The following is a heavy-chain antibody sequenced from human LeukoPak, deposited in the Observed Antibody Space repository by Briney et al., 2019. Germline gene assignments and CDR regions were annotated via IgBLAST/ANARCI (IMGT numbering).Heavy chain of an antibody. J-gene: IGHJ4*02. CDR3: ARVSGSGTKGGYFEY. CDR2: IYYGGST. V-gene: IGHV4-59*01. D-gene: IGHD3-10*01. CDR1: GGSISSYY. Sequence: PSETLSLTCTVSGGSISSYYWSWIRQPPGKGLEWIGYIYYGGSTNYNPSLKSRVTISVDTSKNQFSLKLSSVTAADTAVYYCARVSGSGTKGGYFEYWGQGTLVTVSS.